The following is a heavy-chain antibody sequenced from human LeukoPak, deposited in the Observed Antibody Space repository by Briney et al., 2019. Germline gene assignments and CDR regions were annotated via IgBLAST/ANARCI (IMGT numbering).Heavy chain of an antibody. Sequence: GESLKISCKGSGYSFTNYWIGWVRQMPGKGLEWMGIIYPGDSDTRYSPSFQGQVTISADKSISTAYLQWSSLKASDTAMYYCARPDVRGAVAVAGAFDIWGQGTMVTVSS. CDR2: IYPGDSDT. CDR1: GYSFTNYW. D-gene: IGHD6-19*01. V-gene: IGHV5-51*01. J-gene: IGHJ3*02. CDR3: ARPDVRGAVAVAGAFDI.